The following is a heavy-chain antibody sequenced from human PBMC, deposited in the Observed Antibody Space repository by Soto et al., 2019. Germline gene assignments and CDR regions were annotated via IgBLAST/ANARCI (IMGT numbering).Heavy chain of an antibody. CDR1: GFPFSYFS. Sequence: QVQLVESGGGVVQSGGALKPPRPAPGFPFSYFSLTWVRQAPGKGLEWVAVMSPNGNNQYYADSVKGRFTISRDTSKSTLYLQMTSLRPDDTAVYYCATGANFYYDTSRYWGQGTLVTVSS. CDR2: MSPNGNNQ. CDR3: ATGANFYYDTSRY. D-gene: IGHD3-22*01. J-gene: IGHJ4*02. V-gene: IGHV3-30-3*01.